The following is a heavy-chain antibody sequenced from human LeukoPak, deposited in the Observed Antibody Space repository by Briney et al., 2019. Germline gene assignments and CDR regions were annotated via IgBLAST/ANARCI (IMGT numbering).Heavy chain of an antibody. V-gene: IGHV4-4*07. CDR2: IYTSGTI. CDR1: GGSISSYY. Sequence: SETLSLTCTVSGGSISSYYWSWIRQPAGTALEWIGRIYTSGTITYNPSLKSRVTMSVDTSKNQFSLKLSSVTAADTAVYYCARKNPGIAVAGYNWFDPWGQGTLVTVSS. J-gene: IGHJ5*02. D-gene: IGHD6-19*01. CDR3: ARKNPGIAVAGYNWFDP.